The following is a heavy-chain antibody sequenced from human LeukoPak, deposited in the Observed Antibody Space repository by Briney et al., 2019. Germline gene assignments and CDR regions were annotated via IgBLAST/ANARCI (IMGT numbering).Heavy chain of an antibody. CDR1: GFTFSSYA. J-gene: IGHJ4*02. V-gene: IGHV3-30*04. Sequence: GRPLRLSCAASGFTFSSYAMHWVRQAPGKGLEWMAVISYDGSNKYYADSVKGRFSISRDNSKNTMYLQMSSLRDEDTAVYYCVRDEWFGEYAYWGQGTLVTVSS. D-gene: IGHD3-10*01. CDR2: ISYDGSNK. CDR3: VRDEWFGEYAY.